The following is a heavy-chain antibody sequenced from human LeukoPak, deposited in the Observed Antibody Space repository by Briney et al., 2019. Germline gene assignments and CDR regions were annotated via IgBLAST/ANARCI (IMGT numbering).Heavy chain of an antibody. Sequence: GASVKVSCKASGYTFTSYDINWVRQATGQGLEWMGWMNPNSGNTGYAQKFQGRVTMTRNTSISTAYMELSSLRSEDTAVYYCARSSFGAYYYGMDVWGQGTTVTVSS. CDR2: MNPNSGNT. CDR3: ARSSFGAYYYGMDV. V-gene: IGHV1-8*01. D-gene: IGHD3-10*01. CDR1: GYTFTSYD. J-gene: IGHJ6*02.